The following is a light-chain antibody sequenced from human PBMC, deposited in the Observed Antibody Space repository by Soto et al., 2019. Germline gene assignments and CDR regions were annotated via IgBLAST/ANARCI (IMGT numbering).Light chain of an antibody. CDR1: QTINTW. CDR3: QQYHSFSPEGLT. J-gene: IGKJ4*01. Sequence: DIQMTQSPSTLSASVGERVTITCRASQTINTWLAWYQHKPGKAPKLLIYDASTLQTVVPSRFSGYSSGIEFTLTISSLQPDDLATYFCQQYHSFSPEGLTFGGGTKVEL. CDR2: DAS. V-gene: IGKV1-5*01.